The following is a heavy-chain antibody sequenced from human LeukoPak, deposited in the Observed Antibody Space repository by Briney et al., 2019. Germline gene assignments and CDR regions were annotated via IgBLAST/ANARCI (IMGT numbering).Heavy chain of an antibody. J-gene: IGHJ4*02. Sequence: PSETLSLTCIVSGYSISSGYYWGWIRQPPGKGLEWIGEINHSGSTNYNPSLKSRVTISVDTSKNQFSLKLSSVTAADTAVFYCARLNHKDHCSSTSCYRYFDYWGQGTLVTLSS. D-gene: IGHD2-2*02. CDR2: INHSGST. CDR1: GYSISSGYY. V-gene: IGHV4-38-2*02. CDR3: ARLNHKDHCSSTSCYRYFDY.